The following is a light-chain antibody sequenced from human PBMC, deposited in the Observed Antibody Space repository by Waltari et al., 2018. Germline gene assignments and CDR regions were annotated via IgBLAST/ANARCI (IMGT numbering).Light chain of an antibody. CDR3: QQYNNWPVRG. J-gene: IGKJ2*03. CDR1: QSVSSN. V-gene: IGKV3-15*01. Sequence: EIVMTQTPATLSVPPGERATLSCRASQSVSSNLAWYQQKPGQAPRLLIYGASTRATGIPARFSGSGSGTEFTLTISSLQSEDFAVYYCQQYNNWPVRGFGQGTKLEIK. CDR2: GAS.